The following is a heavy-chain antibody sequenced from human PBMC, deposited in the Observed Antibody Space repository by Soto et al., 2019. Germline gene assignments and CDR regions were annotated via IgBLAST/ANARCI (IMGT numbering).Heavy chain of an antibody. CDR1: GYTFTGYY. CDR2: ISGYNGDT. J-gene: IGHJ6*02. Sequence: ASVKVSCKASGYTFTGYYIHWVRQAPGQGLEWMGWISGYNGDTNYAQKFQGRVSMTIDTSTTTAYMELRSLTSDDTAVYYCAKNGQPPYYYYGLDVWGQGTKVTVSS. V-gene: IGHV1-18*04. CDR3: AKNGQPPYYYYGLDV. D-gene: IGHD2-8*01.